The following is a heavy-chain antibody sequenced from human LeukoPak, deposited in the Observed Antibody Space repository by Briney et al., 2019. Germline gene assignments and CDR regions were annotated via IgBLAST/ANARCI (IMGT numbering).Heavy chain of an antibody. Sequence: PSQTLSLTCTVSGGSISSGGYYWSWIRQHPGKGLEWIGYIYYSGSTYYNPSLKSRVTISVDTSKNQFSLKLSSVTAADTAVYYCASGDSSGFRYGMDVWGQGTTVTVSS. CDR2: IYYSGST. D-gene: IGHD3-22*01. CDR1: GGSISSGGYY. J-gene: IGHJ6*02. CDR3: ASGDSSGFRYGMDV. V-gene: IGHV4-31*03.